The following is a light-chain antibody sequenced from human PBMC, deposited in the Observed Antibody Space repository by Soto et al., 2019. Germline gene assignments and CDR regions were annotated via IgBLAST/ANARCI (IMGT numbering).Light chain of an antibody. CDR1: QVIGSRY. V-gene: IGKV3-20*01. J-gene: IGKJ2*01. CDR2: GAS. CDR3: QQFGSSIPHT. Sequence: EIVMTQSPGTLSLSPGEGATISCRASQVIGSRYLAWYHQKSGQAPRLLIYGASSRATGIPDRFSGSGSGTDFTLTISRLVPADFGVYYCQQFGSSIPHTFGQGTKLEIK.